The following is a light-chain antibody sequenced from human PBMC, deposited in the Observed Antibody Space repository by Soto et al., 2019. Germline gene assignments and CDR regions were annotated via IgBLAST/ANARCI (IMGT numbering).Light chain of an antibody. J-gene: IGKJ2*01. CDR1: QTILDW. V-gene: IGKV1-5*03. CDR2: KAS. Sequence: DIQMTQSPSTLSASVGDRVTMTCRASQTILDWLAWYQQKPGKAPKLLIFKASTLQSGVPSRFSGGGSGTEFTLTISSLQPDDFATYYCQQYNTFPFMYTFGQGTRLEIK. CDR3: QQYNTFPFMYT.